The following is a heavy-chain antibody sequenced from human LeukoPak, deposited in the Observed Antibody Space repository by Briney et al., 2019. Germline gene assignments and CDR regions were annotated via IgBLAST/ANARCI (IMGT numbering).Heavy chain of an antibody. D-gene: IGHD2-2*01. CDR1: GYTFTSYG. Sequence: ASVKVSCKASGYTFTSYGISWVRQAPGQGLEGMGWISAYNGNTNYAQKLQGRVTMTRNTSISTAYMELSSLRSEDTAVYYCARELRGSSAKGYWGQGTLVTVSS. CDR2: ISAYNGNT. J-gene: IGHJ4*02. V-gene: IGHV1-18*01. CDR3: ARELRGSSAKGY.